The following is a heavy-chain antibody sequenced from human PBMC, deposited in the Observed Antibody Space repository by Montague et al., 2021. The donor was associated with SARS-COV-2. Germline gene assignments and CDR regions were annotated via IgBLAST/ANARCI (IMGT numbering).Heavy chain of an antibody. CDR3: ARDYGDYSYYYGLDV. V-gene: IGHV4-61*02. J-gene: IGHJ6*02. CDR1: GGSIRSGNYY. Sequence: TLSLTCTVSGGSIRSGNYYWSWIRQPAGKGLEWIGRIYSTGSTXYHPSLKSRVTMSVDTSKNQFSLKVSSVTAADTAVYYCARDYGDYSYYYGLDVWGQGTTVTVSS. D-gene: IGHD4-17*01. CDR2: IYSTGST.